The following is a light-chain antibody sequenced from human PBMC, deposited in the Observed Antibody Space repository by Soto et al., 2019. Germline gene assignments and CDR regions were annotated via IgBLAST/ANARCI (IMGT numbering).Light chain of an antibody. CDR3: QQYNNWPRT. J-gene: IGKJ1*01. V-gene: IGKV3-15*01. CDR2: GSS. Sequence: EIVMTQSPATLSVSPGERATLSCRASQSVSSNLAWYQQKSGQAPLLLIYGSSTRATGIPTRFSGSGSGIEFTLTISSLQSEDFAVYYCQQYNNWPRTFGQGTKVEIK. CDR1: QSVSSN.